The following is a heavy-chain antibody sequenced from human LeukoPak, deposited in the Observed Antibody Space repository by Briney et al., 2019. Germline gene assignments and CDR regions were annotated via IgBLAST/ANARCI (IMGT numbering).Heavy chain of an antibody. D-gene: IGHD6-19*01. Sequence: PGGSLRLSCAASGFTFSSYEMNWVRQAPGKGLEWVSYISSSGSTIYYADSVKGRFTISRDNAKNSLYLQMNSLRAEDTAVYYCARVSLAVYYYYGMDVWGKGTTVTASS. J-gene: IGHJ6*04. CDR1: GFTFSSYE. V-gene: IGHV3-48*03. CDR2: ISSSGSTI. CDR3: ARVSLAVYYYYGMDV.